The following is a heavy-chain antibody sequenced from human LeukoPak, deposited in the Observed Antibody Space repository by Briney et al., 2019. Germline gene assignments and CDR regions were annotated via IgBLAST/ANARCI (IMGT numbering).Heavy chain of an antibody. D-gene: IGHD6-19*01. V-gene: IGHV1-8*01. Sequence: ASVKVSCKASGYTFTNYDINWVRPATGQGLEWMGWMNPNSGNTAYAQKFQGRVTMTRDTSINTIYMELSSLRSEDTAVYYCARSLRDWYKDYWGQGTLVTVSS. CDR1: GYTFTNYD. CDR3: ARSLRDWYKDY. CDR2: MNPNSGNT. J-gene: IGHJ4*02.